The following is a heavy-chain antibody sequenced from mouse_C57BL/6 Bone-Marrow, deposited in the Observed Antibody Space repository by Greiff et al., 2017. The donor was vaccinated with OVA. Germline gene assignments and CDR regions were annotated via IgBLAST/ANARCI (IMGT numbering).Heavy chain of an antibody. V-gene: IGHV2-2*01. J-gene: IGHJ3*01. Sequence: QVQLKESGPGLVQPSQSLSITCTVSGFSFTSYGVHWVRQSPGKGLEWLGVIWSGGSTDYNAAFISRLSISKDNSTSQVFFKLNSLQADDTAMYYCAKNSAWFAYWGQGTLVTVSA. CDR1: GFSFTSYG. CDR2: IWSGGST. CDR3: AKNSAWFAY.